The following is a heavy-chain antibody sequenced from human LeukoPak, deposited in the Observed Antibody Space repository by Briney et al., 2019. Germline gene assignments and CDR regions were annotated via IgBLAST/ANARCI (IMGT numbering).Heavy chain of an antibody. CDR2: INHSGST. CDR1: GDSISTSNSY. Sequence: SETLSLTCTVSGDSISTSNSYWGWIRQPPGKGLEWIGEINHSGSTNYNPSLKSRVTISVDTSKNQFSLKLSSVTAADTAVYYCARLYSGSYIYWGQGTLVTVSS. V-gene: IGHV4-39*07. D-gene: IGHD1-26*01. CDR3: ARLYSGSYIY. J-gene: IGHJ4*02.